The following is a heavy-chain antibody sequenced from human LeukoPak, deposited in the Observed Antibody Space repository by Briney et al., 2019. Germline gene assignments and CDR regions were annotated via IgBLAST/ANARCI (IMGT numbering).Heavy chain of an antibody. V-gene: IGHV1-18*01. CDR1: GYTFTSYG. CDR3: ARDDNRGSYVKYYYYVMDV. Sequence: GASVKVSCKASGYTFTSYGISWVRQAPGQGLEWMGWISAYNGNTNYAQKLQGRVTMTTDTSTSTAYMELRSLRSDDTAVYYCARDDNRGSYVKYYYYVMDVGGQGTTVTVSS. J-gene: IGHJ6*02. CDR2: ISAYNGNT. D-gene: IGHD1-26*01.